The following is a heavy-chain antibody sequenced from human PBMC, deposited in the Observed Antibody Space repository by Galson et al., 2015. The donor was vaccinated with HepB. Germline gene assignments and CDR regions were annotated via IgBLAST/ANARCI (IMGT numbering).Heavy chain of an antibody. Sequence: SETLSLTCAISGGSINSSNWWSWVRQPPGKGLEWLGQIYHSGSTSCNPSLESRVTISMDKSKNQFSLKLSSVTAADTAMYYCARVGGQTYYESWSGLAFDFWGQGTMVDVSS. CDR3: ARVGGQTYYESWSGLAFDF. CDR1: GGSINSSNW. V-gene: IGHV4-4*02. CDR2: IYHSGST. J-gene: IGHJ3*01. D-gene: IGHD3-3*01.